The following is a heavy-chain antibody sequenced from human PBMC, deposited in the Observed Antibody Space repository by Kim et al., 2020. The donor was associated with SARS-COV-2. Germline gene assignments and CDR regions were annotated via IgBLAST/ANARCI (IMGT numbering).Heavy chain of an antibody. D-gene: IGHD4-17*01. V-gene: IGHV3-15*01. CDR2: IKSKTDGGTT. CDR1: GFTFSNAW. CDR3: TTDQLPHDYGDYG. Sequence: GGSLRLSCAASGFTFSNAWMSWVRQAPGKGLEWVGRIKSKTDGGTTDYAAPVKGRFTISRDDSKNTLYLQMNSLKTEDTAVYYCTTDQLPHDYGDYGWGQGTLVTVSS. J-gene: IGHJ4*02.